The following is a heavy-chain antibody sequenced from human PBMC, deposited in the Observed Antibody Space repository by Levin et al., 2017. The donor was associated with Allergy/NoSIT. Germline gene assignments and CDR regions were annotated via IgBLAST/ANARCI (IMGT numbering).Heavy chain of an antibody. CDR1: AFTFSNYR. CDR3: ARDYGGSGYPVFQH. V-gene: IGHV3-48*01. D-gene: IGHD5-12*01. J-gene: IGHJ1*01. CDR2: ISRDSGIT. Sequence: GESLKISCAASAFTFSNYRMNWVRQAPGKGLEWIAFISRDSGITYYADSVKGRFTISRDNAKNSLYLQMNSLRAEDTAVYFCARDYGGSGYPVFQHWGQGTLDTVSS.